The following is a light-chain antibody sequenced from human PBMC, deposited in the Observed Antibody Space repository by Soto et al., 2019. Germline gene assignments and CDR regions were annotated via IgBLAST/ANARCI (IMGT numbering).Light chain of an antibody. Sequence: EVVLTQSPVTLSLSPGERATLSCRASQSFRGLLAWYQQKPGQAPRLLIYDAYNRATGIPPRFSGSGSGTDFTLTISGLQPEDFATYYCQQGYSLPFTFGLGTKLEIK. J-gene: IGKJ2*01. CDR3: QQGYSLPFT. CDR1: QSFRGL. CDR2: DAY. V-gene: IGKV3-11*01.